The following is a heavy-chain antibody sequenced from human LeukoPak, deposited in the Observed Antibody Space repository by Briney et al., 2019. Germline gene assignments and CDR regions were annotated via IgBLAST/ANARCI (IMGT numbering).Heavy chain of an antibody. J-gene: IGHJ4*02. CDR1: GFTFSSYA. Sequence: GGSLRLSCAGSGFTFSSYAMSWVRQAPGKGLEWVSAISDSGDYTYYADSVKGRFTISRDNSKNTLYLHVNSLRAEDTAVYYCAKDLRFLEWLLYTPFDYWGQGTLVTVSS. CDR3: AKDLRFLEWLLYTPFDY. CDR2: ISDSGDYT. V-gene: IGHV3-23*01. D-gene: IGHD3-3*01.